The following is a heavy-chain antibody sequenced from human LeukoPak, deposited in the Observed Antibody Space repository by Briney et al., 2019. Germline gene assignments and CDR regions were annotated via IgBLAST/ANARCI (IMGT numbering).Heavy chain of an antibody. CDR3: TQDVSNGYRSVNFDY. V-gene: IGHV3-30*18. CDR1: GFTFSNYG. Sequence: PGGSLRLSCVASGFTFSNYGMHWVRQAPGKGLEWVAVISYDETNKYYTESVKGRFTISRDQSKNTLYLQMNSLRVEDTAVYYCTQDVSNGYRSVNFDYWGQGILDTVSS. D-gene: IGHD6-19*01. J-gene: IGHJ4*02. CDR2: ISYDETNK.